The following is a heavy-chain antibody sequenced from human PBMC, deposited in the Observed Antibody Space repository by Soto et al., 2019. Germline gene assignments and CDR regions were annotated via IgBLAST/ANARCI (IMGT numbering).Heavy chain of an antibody. D-gene: IGHD2-15*01. V-gene: IGHV1-2*02. CDR1: VYTFTGYY. CDR3: ARVNVVVVAATREYYFDY. Sequence: XSVKDSCKAYVYTFTGYYMHWVRQAPGQGLEWMGWINPNSGGTNYAQKFQGRVTMTRDTSISTAYMELSRLRSDDTAVYYCARVNVVVVAATREYYFDYWGQGTLVTVSS. CDR2: INPNSGGT. J-gene: IGHJ4*02.